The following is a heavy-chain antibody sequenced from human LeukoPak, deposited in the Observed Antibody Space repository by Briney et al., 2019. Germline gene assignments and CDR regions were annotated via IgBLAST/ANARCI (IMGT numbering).Heavy chain of an antibody. Sequence: SETLSLTCAVSGGSFSTYYWSWIRQSPGKGLEWIAEIYNRGDTNYNPSVKSRVTISVDTSKNQFSLKITSLTAADTAVYYCARGPTISESGYFDYWGQGTLVTVSS. V-gene: IGHV4-34*01. CDR2: IYNRGDT. D-gene: IGHD5-24*01. J-gene: IGHJ4*03. CDR1: GGSFSTYY. CDR3: ARGPTISESGYFDY.